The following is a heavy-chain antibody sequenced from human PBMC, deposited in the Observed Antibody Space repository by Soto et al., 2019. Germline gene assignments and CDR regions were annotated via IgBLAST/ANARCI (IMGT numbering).Heavy chain of an antibody. CDR2: ISGSGGST. CDR3: AKIPYSSSAPVGDY. D-gene: IGHD6-13*01. J-gene: IGHJ4*02. V-gene: IGHV3-23*01. Sequence: EAQLLESGGGLVQPGGSLRLSCAASGFTFSSYAMSWVRQAPGKGLEWVSAISGSGGSTYYADSVKGRFTISRDNSKNARYLQMNSLRAEDTAVYYCAKIPYSSSAPVGDYWGQGTLVTVSS. CDR1: GFTFSSYA.